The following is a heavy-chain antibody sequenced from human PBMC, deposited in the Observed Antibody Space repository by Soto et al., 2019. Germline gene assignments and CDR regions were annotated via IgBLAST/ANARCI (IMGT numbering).Heavy chain of an antibody. CDR1: GFTFSSYG. V-gene: IGHV3-30*18. Sequence: QVQLVESGGGVVQPGRSLRLSCAASGFTFSSYGMHWVRQAPGKGLEWVAVISYDGSNKYYADSVKGRFTISRDNSKITLYLQMNSLRAEDTAVYYCAKDLVGHIVVVTAICAFDIWGQGTMVTVSS. D-gene: IGHD2-21*02. CDR3: AKDLVGHIVVVTAICAFDI. J-gene: IGHJ3*02. CDR2: ISYDGSNK.